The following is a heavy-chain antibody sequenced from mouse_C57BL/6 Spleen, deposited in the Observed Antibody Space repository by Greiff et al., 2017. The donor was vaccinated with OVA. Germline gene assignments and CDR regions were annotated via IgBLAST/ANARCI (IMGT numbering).Heavy chain of an antibody. D-gene: IGHD2-4*01. Sequence: QVQLQQPGAELVMPGASVKLSCKASGYTFTSYWMHWVKQRPGKGLEWIGEIDPCDSYTTYNQKFKGKSTLTVDKSSSTAYMQLSSLTSEDSAVYDCARWDDYDGGIGYWGQGTTLTVSS. CDR1: GYTFTSYW. CDR2: IDPCDSYT. CDR3: ARWDDYDGGIGY. J-gene: IGHJ2*01. V-gene: IGHV1-69*01.